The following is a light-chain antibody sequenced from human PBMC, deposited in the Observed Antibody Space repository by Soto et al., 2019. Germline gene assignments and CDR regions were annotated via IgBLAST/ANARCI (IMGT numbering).Light chain of an antibody. J-gene: IGKJ1*01. V-gene: IGKV1-5*01. CDR1: QTISRW. CDR3: QQYKTYWT. Sequence: DIQMPQSNSTLSASLGDSVTITCRASQTISRWLAWYQKRPGKAPKVLIYDASSLESGVPSRFSGSGSGTEFTLTISSLQPDDFATYYCQQYKTYWTFGPGTKVDIK. CDR2: DAS.